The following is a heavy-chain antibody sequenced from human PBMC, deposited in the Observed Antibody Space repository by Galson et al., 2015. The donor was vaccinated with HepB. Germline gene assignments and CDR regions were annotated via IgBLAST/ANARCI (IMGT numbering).Heavy chain of an antibody. CDR1: GYTFTSYG. J-gene: IGHJ6*02. CDR3: ARDGWMVRGVILNYYGMDV. Sequence: SVKVSCKASGYTFTSYGISWVRQAPGQGLEWMGWISTYNGNTSYSQKLQGKVTMTTDTSTSTAYMEVRSLRSDDTAVYYCARDGWMVRGVILNYYGMDVWGQGTTVTVSS. V-gene: IGHV1-18*04. D-gene: IGHD3-10*01. CDR2: ISTYNGNT.